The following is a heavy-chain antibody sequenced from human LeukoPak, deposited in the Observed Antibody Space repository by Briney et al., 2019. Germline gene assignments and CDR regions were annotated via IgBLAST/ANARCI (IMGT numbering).Heavy chain of an antibody. CDR1: GGSISSGGYY. D-gene: IGHD5-24*01. Sequence: SETLSLTCTVSGGSISSGGYYWSWIRQHPGKGLEWIGYIYYSGSAYYNPSLKSRVTISVDTSKNQFSLKLSSVTAADTAVYYCARLEMATTSEAFDIWGQGTMVTVSS. V-gene: IGHV4-31*03. J-gene: IGHJ3*02. CDR3: ARLEMATTSEAFDI. CDR2: IYYSGSA.